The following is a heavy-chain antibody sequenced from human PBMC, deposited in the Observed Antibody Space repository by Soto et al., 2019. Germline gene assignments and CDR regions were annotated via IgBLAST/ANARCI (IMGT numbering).Heavy chain of an antibody. D-gene: IGHD2-15*01. CDR1: GGSIRSFS. CDR2: IYNSGST. Sequence: SETLSLTCSVSGGSIRSFSWSWIRQPPGRGLEWIGYIYNSGSTNYNPSLKSRATISVDTSKNQFSLTLTSVTAADTSVYYCARFHKYSEANCFEPWGQGTLVNVSS. V-gene: IGHV4-4*09. CDR3: ARFHKYSEANCFEP. J-gene: IGHJ5*02.